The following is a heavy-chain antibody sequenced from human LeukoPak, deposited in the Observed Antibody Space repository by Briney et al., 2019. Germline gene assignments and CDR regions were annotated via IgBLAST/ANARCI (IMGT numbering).Heavy chain of an antibody. CDR1: GVTFSSYW. J-gene: IGHJ4*02. CDR2: INSDGSNT. Sequence: PGGSLRLSCVASGVTFSSYWMHWVPQAPGKGLVWVSRINSDGSNTNYADSVKGRFTIYRDNAKNTLYLQMNSLRAEDTAVYYCHATLSSFDYWGQGTLITVSS. CDR3: HATLSSFDY. D-gene: IGHD3-10*01. V-gene: IGHV3-74*01.